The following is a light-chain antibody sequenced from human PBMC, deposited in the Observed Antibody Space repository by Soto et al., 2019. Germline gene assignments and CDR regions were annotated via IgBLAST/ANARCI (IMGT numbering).Light chain of an antibody. Sequence: DIQMTQSPSSLSASVGDRVTITCRASQSISSSLNWYQQKPGKAPKLLIYAASSLKSGVPSRFSGSGSGTDFTLTISSLQPEDFATYYCQQSYSTPVFGQGTKLEIK. CDR1: QSISSS. J-gene: IGKJ2*01. CDR2: AAS. CDR3: QQSYSTPV. V-gene: IGKV1-39*01.